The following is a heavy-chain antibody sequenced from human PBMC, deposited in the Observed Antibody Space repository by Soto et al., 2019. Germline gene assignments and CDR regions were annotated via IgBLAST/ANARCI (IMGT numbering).Heavy chain of an antibody. CDR3: ARHVVVVAARDEYNWFDP. D-gene: IGHD2-15*01. CDR2: INAGNGNT. V-gene: IGHV1-3*01. Sequence: GASVKVSCKASGYTFTSYAMHWVRQAPGQRLEWMGWINAGNGNTKYSQKFQGRVTITRDTSASTAYMELSSLRSEDTAVYYCARHVVVVAARDEYNWFDPWGQGTLVTVSS. J-gene: IGHJ5*02. CDR1: GYTFTSYA.